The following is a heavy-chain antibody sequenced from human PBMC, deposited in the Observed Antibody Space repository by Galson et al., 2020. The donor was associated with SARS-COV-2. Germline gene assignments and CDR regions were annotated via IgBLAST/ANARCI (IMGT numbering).Heavy chain of an antibody. V-gene: IGHV5-10-1*01. D-gene: IGHD1-1*01. J-gene: IGHJ4*02. CDR1: GYRFSSYW. Sequence: KVSCKCSGYRFSSYWLTWVRQRPGKGLEWVARTDPSDSYTNYSPSFQGHVTISVDKSIGTIYLQWSSLKASDTAIYYCARSRYNHDKWGQGTLVTVSS. CDR2: TDPSDSYT. CDR3: ARSRYNHDK.